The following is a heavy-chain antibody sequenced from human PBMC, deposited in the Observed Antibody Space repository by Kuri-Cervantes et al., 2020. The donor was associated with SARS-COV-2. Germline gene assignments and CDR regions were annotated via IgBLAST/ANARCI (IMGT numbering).Heavy chain of an antibody. CDR2: IIPIFGTA. CDR1: GGTFSSYA. D-gene: IGHD1-7*01. J-gene: IGHJ3*02. Sequence: SVKVSCKASGGTFSSYAISWVRQAPGQGLEWMGRIIPIFGTANYAQKFQGRVTITTDESTSTAYMELSSLRSEDTAVYYCARDNWNYPSHDAFDIWGQGTMVTVSS. V-gene: IGHV1-69*05. CDR3: ARDNWNYPSHDAFDI.